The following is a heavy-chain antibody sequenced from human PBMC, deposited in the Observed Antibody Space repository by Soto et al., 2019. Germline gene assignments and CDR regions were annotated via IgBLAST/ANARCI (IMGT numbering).Heavy chain of an antibody. CDR3: AKDRTMARGIRAFDI. CDR1: GFAFGKYP. V-gene: IGHV3-23*01. D-gene: IGHD3-10*01. Sequence: EAQLLQSWGGVVPPGGSMRLSCVASGFAFGKYPMAWVRQTPGKGLECISTISGTGGMTDYADSVRGRFTVSIDHSKDTVHLEMNSLRAHNTAVYYCAKDRTMARGIRAFDIWGQGTTVSISS. J-gene: IGHJ3*02. CDR2: ISGTGGMT.